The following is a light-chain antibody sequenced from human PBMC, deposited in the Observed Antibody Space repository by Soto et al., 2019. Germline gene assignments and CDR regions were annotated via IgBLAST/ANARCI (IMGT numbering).Light chain of an antibody. V-gene: IGLV2-11*01. J-gene: IGLJ1*01. CDR3: CSYAGSYTYV. CDR2: DVS. Sequence: QSALTQPRSVSGSPGQSVTISCTGTSSDVGGYTYVSWYQQHPGKAPKLMIYDVSKRPSGVPDRFSGSKSGNTACLTISGLQAEDEADYYCCSYAGSYTYVFGTGTKLTVL. CDR1: SSDVGGYTY.